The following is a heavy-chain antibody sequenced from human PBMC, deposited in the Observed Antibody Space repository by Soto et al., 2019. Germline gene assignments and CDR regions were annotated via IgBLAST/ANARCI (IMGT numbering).Heavy chain of an antibody. CDR1: GFTVSSNY. CDR3: ARYDYDSSGRFDP. Sequence: EVQLVESGGGLVQPGGSLRLSCAASGFTVSSNYMSWVRQAPGKGLEWVSVIYSGGSTYYADSVKGRFTISRDNSKNTLYLQMNSLRAEDTAVYYCARYDYDSSGRFDPWGQGTLVTVSS. CDR2: IYSGGST. D-gene: IGHD3-22*01. V-gene: IGHV3-66*01. J-gene: IGHJ5*02.